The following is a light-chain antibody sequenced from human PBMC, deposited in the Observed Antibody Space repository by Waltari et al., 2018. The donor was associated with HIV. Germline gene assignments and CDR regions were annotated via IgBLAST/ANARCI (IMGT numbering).Light chain of an antibody. J-gene: IGLJ2*01. V-gene: IGLV2-8*01. CDR1: RSDVGGYNY. CDR3: SSYAGSNKPLV. CDR2: EVS. Sequence: QSALTQPPSASGSPGPSVTISCTGTRSDVGGYNYVAWYQQHPGKAPKRMIYEVSKRPSGVPDRFSGSKSGNTASLTVSGLQAEDEADYYCSSYAGSNKPLVFGGGTKLTVL.